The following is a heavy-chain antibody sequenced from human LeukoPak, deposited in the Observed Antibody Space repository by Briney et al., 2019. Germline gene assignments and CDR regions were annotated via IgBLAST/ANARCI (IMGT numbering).Heavy chain of an antibody. CDR3: AGGKTSVVPAAQAYGYYYYMDV. J-gene: IGHJ6*03. V-gene: IGHV3-11*04. Sequence: GGSLRLYCAASGFTFSDYYMSRLRQAQGQGLEWVSYISCSARTIYYADSVKGRFTISRDNSKNSLYLQMNSPRAEDTAVYYCAGGKTSVVPAAQAYGYYYYMDVWGKGTTVTVSS. D-gene: IGHD2-2*01. CDR1: GFTFSDYY. CDR2: ISCSARTI.